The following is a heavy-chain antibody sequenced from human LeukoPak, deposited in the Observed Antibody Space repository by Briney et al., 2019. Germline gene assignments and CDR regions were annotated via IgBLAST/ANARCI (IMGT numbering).Heavy chain of an antibody. J-gene: IGHJ4*02. D-gene: IGHD4-17*01. CDR2: INPSGGST. Sequence: ASVKVSCKASGYTFTRYFIHWVRQAPGQGLEWMSIINPSGGSTTYAQKFQGRLTMTRDTSTSTVYMDLSSLRSEDTAVYYCARGVRDGDYCFDYWGQGTLVTVSS. CDR3: ARGVRDGDYCFDY. V-gene: IGHV1-46*01. CDR1: GYTFTRYF.